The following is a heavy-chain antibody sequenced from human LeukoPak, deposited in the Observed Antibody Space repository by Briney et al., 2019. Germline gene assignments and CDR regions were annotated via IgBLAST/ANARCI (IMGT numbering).Heavy chain of an antibody. Sequence: GGSLRLSCAASGFTFSSYGMHWVRQAPGKGLEWVAVISYDGSNKYYADSVKGRFTISRDNSKNTLYLQMNSLRAEDTAVYYCAKGPYYYGSGSYADFDYWGQGTLVTVSS. J-gene: IGHJ4*02. D-gene: IGHD3-10*01. CDR2: ISYDGSNK. CDR3: AKGPYYYGSGSYADFDY. CDR1: GFTFSSYG. V-gene: IGHV3-30*18.